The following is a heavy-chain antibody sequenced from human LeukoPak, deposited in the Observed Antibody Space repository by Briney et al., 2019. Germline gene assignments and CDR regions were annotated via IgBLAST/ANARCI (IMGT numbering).Heavy chain of an antibody. V-gene: IGHV3-7*01. D-gene: IGHD3-10*01. CDR2: IQQDGSEK. CDR1: GFTFNYYW. CDR3: ARVRKLRTRGVMDPLDY. Sequence: PGGPLRLFCTASGFTFNYYWLTWVRQAPGRGLEGVANIQQDGSEKYYVDSVKGRFIIYRDNAKNSLYLQMNSLRAEDTAVYYCARVRKLRTRGVMDPLDYWGQGTLVTVSS. J-gene: IGHJ4*02.